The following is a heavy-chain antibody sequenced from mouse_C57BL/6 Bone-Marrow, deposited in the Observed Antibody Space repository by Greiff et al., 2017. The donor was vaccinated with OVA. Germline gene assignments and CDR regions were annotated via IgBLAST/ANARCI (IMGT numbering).Heavy chain of an antibody. V-gene: IGHV1-53*01. J-gene: IGHJ4*01. CDR3: ARERSIYYGSRYYYAMDY. Sequence: QVQLQQSGTELVKPGASVKLSCKASGYTFTSYWMHWVKQRPGQGLEWIGNINPSNGGTNYNEKFKSKATLTVDKSSSTAYMQLSSLTSEDSAVYYCARERSIYYGSRYYYAMDYWGQGTSVTVSS. D-gene: IGHD1-1*01. CDR2: INPSNGGT. CDR1: GYTFTSYW.